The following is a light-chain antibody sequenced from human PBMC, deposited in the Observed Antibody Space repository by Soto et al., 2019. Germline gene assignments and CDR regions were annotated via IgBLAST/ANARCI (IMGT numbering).Light chain of an antibody. CDR2: DTS. V-gene: IGLV7-46*01. J-gene: IGLJ1*01. Sequence: QAVVTQEPSLPVSPGGTVTLTCGSSTGAVTGAHYTYWFQQKPGQAPRTLIYDTSNKHSWTPARFSGSLLGGKAALTLSGAQPEDEAEYYCLLSYSGASYVFGTGTKVTVL. CDR1: TGAVTGAHY. CDR3: LLSYSGASYV.